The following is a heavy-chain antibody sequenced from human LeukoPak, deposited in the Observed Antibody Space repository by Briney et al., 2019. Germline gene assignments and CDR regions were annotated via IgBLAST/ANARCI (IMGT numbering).Heavy chain of an antibody. V-gene: IGHV4-4*07. CDR3: ARVRGDDSGGNLFVP. CDR1: GGSISSYY. D-gene: IGHD4-23*01. J-gene: IGHJ5*02. Sequence: SETLSLTCTVSGGSISSYYWSWIRQPAGKGLEWIGRIYTSGSTHSTPSLTSRVTMSVDTSKNQFSLKLSSVTAADTAVYYCARVRGDDSGGNLFVPWGQGTLVTVSS. CDR2: IYTSGST.